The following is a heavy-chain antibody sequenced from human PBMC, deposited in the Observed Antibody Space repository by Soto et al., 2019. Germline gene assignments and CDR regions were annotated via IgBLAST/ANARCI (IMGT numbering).Heavy chain of an antibody. D-gene: IGHD4-17*01. V-gene: IGHV4-59*11. CDR3: ARVGATVTSQALGFDH. CDR2: LYYTGST. J-gene: IGHJ4*02. CDR1: GGPISSHY. Sequence: QVQLQESGPGLVRPSETLSLTCTVSGGPISSHYWSWVRQPPGKGLEWIGYLYYTGSTNYNASLKSQVTMSLDTSKNQFSLMLTSVTAADTAVYYCARVGATVTSQALGFDHWGQGILVTVSS.